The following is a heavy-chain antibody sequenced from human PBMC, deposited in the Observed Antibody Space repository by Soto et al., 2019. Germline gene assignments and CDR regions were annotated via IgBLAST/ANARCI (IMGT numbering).Heavy chain of an antibody. D-gene: IGHD6-6*01. V-gene: IGHV3-11*01. CDR1: GFTFSDYY. CDR2: ISSSGSTI. Sequence: QVQLVESGGGLVKPGGSLRLSCAASGFTFSDYYMSWIRQAPGKGLEWVSYISSSGSTIYYADSVKGRFTISRDNAKNSLYLQMNSLRAEDTAVYYCARALPSEYSSSSDSYGETFWGQGTLVTVSS. CDR3: ARALPSEYSSSSDSYGETF. J-gene: IGHJ4*02.